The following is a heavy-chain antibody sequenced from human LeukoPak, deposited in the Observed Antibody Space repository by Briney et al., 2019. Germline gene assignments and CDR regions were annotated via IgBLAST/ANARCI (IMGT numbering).Heavy chain of an antibody. CDR3: VRDSGSYYVGY. D-gene: IGHD1-26*01. Sequence: ASVKVSCKASGYTFTSYYMHWVRQAPGQGLEWMGIINPSGGSTSYAQKFQGRVTMTRDTSTSTVYMELSSLRSEDTAVYYCVRDSGSYYVGYWGQGTLVTVSS. CDR1: GYTFTSYY. CDR2: INPSGGST. J-gene: IGHJ4*02. V-gene: IGHV1-46*01.